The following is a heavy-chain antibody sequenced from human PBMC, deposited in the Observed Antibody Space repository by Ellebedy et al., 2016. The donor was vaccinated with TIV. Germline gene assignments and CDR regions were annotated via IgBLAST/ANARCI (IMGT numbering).Heavy chain of an antibody. D-gene: IGHD2-8*01. CDR2: IYYSGNT. J-gene: IGHJ4*02. CDR1: GGSINSNISS. CDR3: ARTFSPHCSSGVCYMAYYFDY. V-gene: IGHV4-39*01. Sequence: MPSETLSLTCTVSGGSINSNISSWGWIRQPPGKGLEWIGSIYYSGNTYFNPSLKSRVTISVDTSKNQLSLRLSSVTAAETAVYYCARTFSPHCSSGVCYMAYYFDYWGQGTLVTVSS.